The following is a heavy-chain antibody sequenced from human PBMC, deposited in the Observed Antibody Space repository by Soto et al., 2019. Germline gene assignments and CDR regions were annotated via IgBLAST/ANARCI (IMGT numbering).Heavy chain of an antibody. D-gene: IGHD3-10*01. V-gene: IGHV1-2*04. J-gene: IGHJ3*01. CDR2: INPNSGGT. CDR3: ARAVWFGGNDAFDL. Sequence: QVQLVQSGAEVKKPGASVKVSCKASGYTFTGYYMHWVRQAPGQGLEWMGWINPNSGGTNYAQKFQGWVPMTRDTSISTAYMELSRLRSDDTAVYYCARAVWFGGNDAFDLWGQGTMVTVSS. CDR1: GYTFTGYY.